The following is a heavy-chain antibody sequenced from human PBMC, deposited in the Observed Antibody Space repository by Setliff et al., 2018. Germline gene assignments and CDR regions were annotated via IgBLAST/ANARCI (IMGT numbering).Heavy chain of an antibody. J-gene: IGHJ6*03. Sequence: GASVKVSCKASGYTFTSYDINWVRQATGQGLEWMGWMNPNSGNTGYAQKFQGRVTITRNTSISTAYMELSSLRSEDTAVYYCARSYQGVGDFWSGYFQTDYYYYMDVWGKGTTVTVSS. CDR2: MNPNSGNT. D-gene: IGHD3-3*01. V-gene: IGHV1-8*03. CDR1: GYTFTSYD. CDR3: ARSYQGVGDFWSGYFQTDYYYYMDV.